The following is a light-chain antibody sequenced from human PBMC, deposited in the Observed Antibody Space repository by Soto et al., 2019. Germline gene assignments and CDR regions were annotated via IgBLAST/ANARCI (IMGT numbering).Light chain of an antibody. Sequence: QSVLTQPPSASGSPGQSVTISCTGTSSDVAGYNYVSWYQQHPGKAPKLMIYEVSKRPSGVPDRFSGSKSGNTASLTVSGLQAEDEAAYYCSSYAGSNNLGVFGGGTKLTVL. J-gene: IGLJ2*01. CDR2: EVS. V-gene: IGLV2-8*01. CDR3: SSYAGSNNLGV. CDR1: SSDVAGYNY.